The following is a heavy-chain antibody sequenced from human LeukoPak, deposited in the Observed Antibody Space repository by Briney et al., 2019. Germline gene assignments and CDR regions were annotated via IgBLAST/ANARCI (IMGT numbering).Heavy chain of an antibody. Sequence: EASVKVSCKASGYTFTGYYMHWVRQAPGRGLEWMGWINPNSGGTNYAQKFQGRVTMTRDTSISTAYMELSRLRSDDTAVYYCARDLNCSSTSCYAWYNWFDPWGQGTLVTVSS. CDR2: INPNSGGT. D-gene: IGHD2-2*01. CDR3: ARDLNCSSTSCYAWYNWFDP. V-gene: IGHV1-2*02. CDR1: GYTFTGYY. J-gene: IGHJ5*02.